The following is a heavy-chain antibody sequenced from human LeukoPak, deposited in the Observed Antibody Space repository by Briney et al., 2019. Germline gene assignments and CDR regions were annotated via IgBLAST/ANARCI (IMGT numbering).Heavy chain of an antibody. V-gene: IGHV1-8*01. D-gene: IGHD6-19*01. CDR2: MNPNSGNT. J-gene: IGHJ4*02. Sequence: ASVKVSCKASGYTFTSYDINWVRQATGQGLVWMGWMNPNSGNTGYAQKFQGRVTMTRNTSISTAYMELSSLRSEDTAVYYCARGLGDSSGWYDFDYWGQGTLVTVSS. CDR3: ARGLGDSSGWYDFDY. CDR1: GYTFTSYD.